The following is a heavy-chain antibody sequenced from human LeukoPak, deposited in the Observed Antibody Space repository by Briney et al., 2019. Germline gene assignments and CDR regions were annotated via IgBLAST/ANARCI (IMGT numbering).Heavy chain of an antibody. CDR1: GFTFSTYS. Sequence: GGSLRLSCAASGFTFSTYSINWVRQAPGKGLEWVSYISSSSSTIYYADSAKGRFTISRDNAKNSLYLQMNSLRAEDTAVYYCAKNIYSSSAFDYWGQGTLVTVSS. D-gene: IGHD6-6*01. J-gene: IGHJ4*02. CDR3: AKNIYSSSAFDY. CDR2: ISSSSSTI. V-gene: IGHV3-48*01.